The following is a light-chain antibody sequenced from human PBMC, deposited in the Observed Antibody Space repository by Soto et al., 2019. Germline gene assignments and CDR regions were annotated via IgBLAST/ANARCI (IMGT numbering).Light chain of an antibody. V-gene: IGKV1-9*01. CDR1: QDINYY. J-gene: IGKJ2*01. CDR2: AAS. CDR3: QQYNSYSYT. Sequence: IQLTQSPSSLSASVGDRVTITCRASQDINYYLAWYQQKPGTAPKLLIYAASTLQSGVPSRFSGSRSGTDFTLTISSLQPEDFATYYCQQYNSYSYTFGQGTKVDIK.